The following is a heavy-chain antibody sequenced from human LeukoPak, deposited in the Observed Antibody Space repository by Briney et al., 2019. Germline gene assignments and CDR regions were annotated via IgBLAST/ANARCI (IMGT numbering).Heavy chain of an antibody. J-gene: IGHJ5*02. CDR3: ARFRNHGDYGWFDP. V-gene: IGHV4-31*03. D-gene: IGHD4-17*01. Sequence: SQTLSLTCTVSGGSISSGGYYWNWIRQHPGKGLEWIGYIYYSGSTYYNPSLKSRVTISVDTSKNQFSLTLSSVTAADTAVYYCARFRNHGDYGWFDPWGQGTLVTVSS. CDR2: IYYSGST. CDR1: GGSISSGGYY.